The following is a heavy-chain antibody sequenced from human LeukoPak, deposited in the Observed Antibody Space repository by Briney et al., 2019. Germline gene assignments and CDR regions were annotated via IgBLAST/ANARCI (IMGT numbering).Heavy chain of an antibody. CDR1: GFIFRSYA. J-gene: IGHJ4*02. CDR3: AKFPKGENCFDY. Sequence: PGGSLRLSCAASGFIFRSYAMNWVRQAPGKGLEWVSTISSSGGSTYYADSVKGRFTISRDNSKNTLYLQMNSLRAEDTAIYYCAKFPKGENCFDYWGQGTLITVSS. D-gene: IGHD2-21*01. V-gene: IGHV3-23*01. CDR2: ISSSGGST.